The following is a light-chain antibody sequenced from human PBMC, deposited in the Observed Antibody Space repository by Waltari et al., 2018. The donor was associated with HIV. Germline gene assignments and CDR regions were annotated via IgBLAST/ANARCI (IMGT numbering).Light chain of an antibody. V-gene: IGLV2-8*01. CDR1: SSDIGDYDY. Sequence: QSALTQPPSASGSPGQSVTISCTGTSSDIGDYDYVSWYQHQPGEAPKLLIYEVLNRPSGVPHRFSGSKSGNTASLTVSGLQAEDEAHYYCSSYGGNSNVIFGGGTKLTVL. CDR2: EVL. CDR3: SSYGGNSNVI. J-gene: IGLJ2*01.